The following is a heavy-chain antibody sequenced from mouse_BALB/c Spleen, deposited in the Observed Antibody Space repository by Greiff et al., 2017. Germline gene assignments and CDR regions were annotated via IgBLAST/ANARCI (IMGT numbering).Heavy chain of an antibody. V-gene: IGHV1-9*01. J-gene: IGHJ2*01. CDR2: ILPGSGST. CDR3: AREGVTTVYYFDY. D-gene: IGHD1-1*01. Sequence: VQVVESGAELMKPGASVKISCKATGYTFSSYWIEWVKQRPGHGLEWIGEILPGSGSTNYNEKFKGKATFTADTSSNTAYMQLSSLTSEDSAVYYCAREGVTTVYYFDYWGQGTTLTVSS. CDR1: GYTFSSYW.